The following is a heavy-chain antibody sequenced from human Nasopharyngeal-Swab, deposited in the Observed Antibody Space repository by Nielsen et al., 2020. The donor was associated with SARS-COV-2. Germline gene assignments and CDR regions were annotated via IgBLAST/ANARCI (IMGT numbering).Heavy chain of an antibody. V-gene: IGHV3-11*04. CDR2: ISSSGSTI. CDR1: GFTFSDYY. CDR3: ARDARGKIVGATKEDY. Sequence: GESLKISCAASGFTFSDYYMSCIRQAPGKGLEWVSYISSSGSTIYYADSVKGRFTISRDNAKNSLYLQMNSLRAEDTAVYYCARDARGKIVGATKEDYWGQGTLVTVSS. D-gene: IGHD1-26*01. J-gene: IGHJ4*02.